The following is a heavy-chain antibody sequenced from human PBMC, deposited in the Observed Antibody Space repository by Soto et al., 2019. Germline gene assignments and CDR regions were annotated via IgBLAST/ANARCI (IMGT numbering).Heavy chain of an antibody. CDR1: GFTFSSYW. V-gene: IGHV3-7*01. J-gene: IGHJ3*02. D-gene: IGHD2-15*01. CDR3: AREEKNKDIVVEDNLFDI. CDR2: IKQDGSEK. Sequence: LRLSCAASGFTFSSYWMSWVRQAPGKGLEWVANIKQDGSEKYYVDSVKGRFTISRDNAKNSLYLQMNSLRAEDTAVYYCAREEKNKDIVVEDNLFDIWGKGTMATVSS.